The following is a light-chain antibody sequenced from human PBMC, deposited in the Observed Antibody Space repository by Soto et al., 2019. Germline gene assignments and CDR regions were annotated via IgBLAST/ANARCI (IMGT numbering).Light chain of an antibody. V-gene: IGKV1-33*01. CDR1: QDISNY. J-gene: IGKJ4*01. Sequence: DIQMTQSPSSLSASVGDRVTITCQASQDISNYLNWYQQKPGKAPKLLIYDASNLETGVPSRFSGSGSGTDFTFTISSLQPEDIATYYCQHYDNLTPLTFGGGTKVEIK. CDR3: QHYDNLTPLT. CDR2: DAS.